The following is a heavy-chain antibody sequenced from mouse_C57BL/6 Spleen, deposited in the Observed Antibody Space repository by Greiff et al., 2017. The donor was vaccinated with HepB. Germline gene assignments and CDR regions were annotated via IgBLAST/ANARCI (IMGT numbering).Heavy chain of an antibody. D-gene: IGHD4-1*01. CDR3: ARRGTGFDY. J-gene: IGHJ2*01. CDR1: GYTFTSYW. V-gene: IGHV1-64*01. CDR2: IHPNSGST. Sequence: QVQLKQPGAELVKPGASVKLSCKASGYTFTSYWMHWVKQRPGQGLEWIGMIHPNSGSTNYNEKFKSKATLTVDKSSSTAYMQLSSLTSEDSAVYYCARRGTGFDYWGQGTTLTVSS.